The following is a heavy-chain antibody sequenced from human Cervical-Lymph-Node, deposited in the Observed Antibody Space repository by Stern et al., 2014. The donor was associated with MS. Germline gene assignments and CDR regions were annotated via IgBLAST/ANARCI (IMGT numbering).Heavy chain of an antibody. Sequence: QAQLVQSGAEVKKPGASVKVSCRASGYTFISYYMNWVRQAPGQGLEWIAMITPYSGTTTYAPKFQGRVTMTRDTSTSTVYMELSSLRSEDTAMYYCARALSSGFDYWGQGTLLTVSS. CDR1: GYTFISYY. V-gene: IGHV1-46*01. D-gene: IGHD6-19*01. CDR2: ITPYSGTT. J-gene: IGHJ4*02. CDR3: ARALSSGFDY.